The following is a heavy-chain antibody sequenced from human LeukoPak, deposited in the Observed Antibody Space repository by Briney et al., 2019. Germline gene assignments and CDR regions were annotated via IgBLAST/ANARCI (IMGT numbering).Heavy chain of an antibody. CDR3: ARGAVAGMELDY. CDR2: ISDSGSA. Sequence: SETLSLTCSVSGGSISSDYWSWIRQSPGTGLEWIGYISDSGSANYNPSLKSRVTISVDTSKNQFSLRLTTVTAADTAVYYCARGAVAGMELDYWGQGTLVTVSS. J-gene: IGHJ4*02. D-gene: IGHD6-19*01. V-gene: IGHV4-59*01. CDR1: GGSISSDY.